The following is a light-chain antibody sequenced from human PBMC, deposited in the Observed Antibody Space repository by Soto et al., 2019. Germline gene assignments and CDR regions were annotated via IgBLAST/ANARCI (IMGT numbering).Light chain of an antibody. V-gene: IGKV1-6*01. CDR2: TVS. Sequence: ALQMTQSPSSLSASVGDRVTITCRASQAIRNDLGWYQQKPGKAPKLLIYTVSSLQSGVPSRFIGSGSGTDFTLTFSSLQPEDFATYYCLQDYDYPITFSQGTLLETK. J-gene: IGKJ5*01. CDR3: LQDYDYPIT. CDR1: QAIRND.